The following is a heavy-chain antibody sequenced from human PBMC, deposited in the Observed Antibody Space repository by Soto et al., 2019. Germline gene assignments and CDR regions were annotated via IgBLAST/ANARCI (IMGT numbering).Heavy chain of an antibody. CDR2: IYYSGST. V-gene: IGHV4-30-4*01. CDR1: GGSISSGDYY. Sequence: SETLSLTCSVSGGSISSGDYYWSWIRQPPGKGLEWIGYIYYSGSTYYNPSLKSRVTISVDTSKNQFSLKLSSVTAADTAVYYCALYDFWSGSDYWGQGTLVTVSS. J-gene: IGHJ4*02. D-gene: IGHD3-3*01. CDR3: ALYDFWSGSDY.